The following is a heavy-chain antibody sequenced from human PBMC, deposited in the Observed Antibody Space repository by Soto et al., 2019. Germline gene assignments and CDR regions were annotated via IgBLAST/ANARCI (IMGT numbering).Heavy chain of an antibody. CDR2: IYYSGST. CDR1: GGSISSSSYY. D-gene: IGHD1-26*01. V-gene: IGHV4-39*01. Sequence: PSETLSLTCTVSGGSISSSSYYWGWSRQPPGKGLEWIGSIYYSGSTYYNPSLKSRVTISVDTSKNQFSLKRSSVTAADTAVYYCARHIVGATNGYRVTGDPYCFDYWGQGTLVTVSS. J-gene: IGHJ4*02. CDR3: ARHIVGATNGYRVTGDPYCFDY.